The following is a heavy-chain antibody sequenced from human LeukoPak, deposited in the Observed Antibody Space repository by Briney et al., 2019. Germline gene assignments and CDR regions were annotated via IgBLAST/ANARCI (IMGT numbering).Heavy chain of an antibody. CDR3: ARASTYGGNSGNAFDI. D-gene: IGHD4-23*01. Sequence: ASVKVSCKAPGYTFTSYHMHWVRQAPGQGLEWMGIINPSGGSTSYARKFQGRVTMTRDTSTSTVYMELGSLRSEDTAVYYCARASTYGGNSGNAFDIWGQGTMVTVSS. J-gene: IGHJ3*02. V-gene: IGHV1-46*03. CDR2: INPSGGST. CDR1: GYTFTSYH.